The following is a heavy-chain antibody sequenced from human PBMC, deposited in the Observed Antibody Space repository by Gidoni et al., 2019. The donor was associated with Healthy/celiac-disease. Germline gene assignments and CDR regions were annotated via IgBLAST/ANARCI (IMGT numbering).Heavy chain of an antibody. CDR2: INHSGST. D-gene: IGHD3-22*01. Sequence: QVQLQQWGAGLLKPSETLSLTCAVYGGSFSGYYWSWIRQPPGKGLEWIGEINHSGSTNYNPSLKSRVTISVDTSKNQFSLKLSSVTAADTAVYYCALDTLLYYDSSGYYYSEFTRSDYWGQGTLVTVSS. CDR3: ALDTLLYYDSSGYYYSEFTRSDY. J-gene: IGHJ4*02. V-gene: IGHV4-34*01. CDR1: GGSFSGYY.